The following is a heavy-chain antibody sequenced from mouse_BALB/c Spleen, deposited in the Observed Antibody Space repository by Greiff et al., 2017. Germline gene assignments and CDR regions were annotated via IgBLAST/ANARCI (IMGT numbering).Heavy chain of an antibody. Sequence: QVQLQQSGAELVRPGTSVKISCKASGYTFTNYWLGWVKQRPGHGLEWIGDIYPGGGYTNYNEKFKGKATLTADTSSSTAYMQLSSPTSEDSAVYFCARKCRYDDGGYAMDYWGQGTSVTVSS. J-gene: IGHJ4*01. CDR2: IYPGGGYT. D-gene: IGHD2-14*01. CDR3: ARKCRYDDGGYAMDY. CDR1: GYTFTNYW. V-gene: IGHV1-63*02.